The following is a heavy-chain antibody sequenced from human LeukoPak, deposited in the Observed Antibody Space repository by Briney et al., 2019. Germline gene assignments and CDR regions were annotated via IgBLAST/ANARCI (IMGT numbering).Heavy chain of an antibody. Sequence: GASVKVSCKASGYTFTGYYMHWVRQAPGQGLEWVGWINPNSGGTNYAQKFQGRVTMTRDTSISTAYMELSRLRSDDTAVYYCARDYGGNVPNAFDIWGQGTMVTVSS. CDR3: ARDYGGNVPNAFDI. CDR1: GYTFTGYY. V-gene: IGHV1-2*02. J-gene: IGHJ3*02. CDR2: INPNSGGT. D-gene: IGHD4-23*01.